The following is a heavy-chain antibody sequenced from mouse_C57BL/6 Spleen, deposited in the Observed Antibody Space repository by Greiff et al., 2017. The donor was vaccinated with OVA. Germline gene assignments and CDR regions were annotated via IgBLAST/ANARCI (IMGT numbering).Heavy chain of an antibody. Sequence: QVHVKQPGTELVKPGASVKLSCKASGYTFTSYWMHWVKQRPGQGLEWIGNINPSNGGTNYNEKFKSKATLTVDKSSSTAYMQLSSLTSEDSAVYYCARSEGYWYFDVWGTGTTVTVSS. CDR3: ARSEGYWYFDV. V-gene: IGHV1-53*01. CDR2: INPSNGGT. J-gene: IGHJ1*03. CDR1: GYTFTSYW.